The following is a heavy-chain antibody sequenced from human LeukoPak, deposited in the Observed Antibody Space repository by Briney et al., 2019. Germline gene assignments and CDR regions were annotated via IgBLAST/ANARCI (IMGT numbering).Heavy chain of an antibody. CDR2: NNQSGGS. J-gene: IGHJ4*02. Sequence: SGTLSLTCAVYAGSLSGFYWSWLRQPPGKGLDWVGENNQSGGSNYNTSLKSQISISVDTSKNQFSLTLSPATAAETAVYCCARGGRCYSNFQGGFNYWGPGTLVTVSS. D-gene: IGHD2-2*02. CDR1: AGSLSGFY. CDR3: ARGGRCYSNFQGGFNY. V-gene: IGHV4-34*01.